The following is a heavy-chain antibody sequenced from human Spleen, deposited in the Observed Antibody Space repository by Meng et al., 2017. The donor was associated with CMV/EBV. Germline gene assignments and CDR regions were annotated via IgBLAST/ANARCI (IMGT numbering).Heavy chain of an antibody. V-gene: IGHV1-69*02. CDR1: GGTFSSYT. CDR3: AGPGYSGYDWFDY. J-gene: IGHJ4*02. CDR2: IIPILGIA. Sequence: KASGGTFSSYTISWVRQAPGQGLEWMGRIIPILGIANYAQKFQGRVTITADKSTSTAYMELSSLRSEDTAVYYCAGPGYSGYDWFDYWGQGTLVTVSS. D-gene: IGHD5-12*01.